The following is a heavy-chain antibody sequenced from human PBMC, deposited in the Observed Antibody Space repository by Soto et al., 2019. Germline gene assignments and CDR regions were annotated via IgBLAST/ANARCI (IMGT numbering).Heavy chain of an antibody. CDR3: AGRNSGDYPYFDF. CDR1: GFTVSRNS. J-gene: IGHJ4*02. Sequence: GGSLRLSCAASGFTVSRNSMTWVRQAPGKGLEWVSLIYRGGSTYYADSVKGRFTISRDSSKNTLYLQMNSLGADDTALYYCAGRNSGDYPYFDFWGPGTLVTVSS. D-gene: IGHD4-17*01. CDR2: IYRGGST. V-gene: IGHV3-66*01.